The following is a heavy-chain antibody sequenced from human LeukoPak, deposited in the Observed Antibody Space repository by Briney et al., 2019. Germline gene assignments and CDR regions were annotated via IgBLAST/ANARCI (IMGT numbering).Heavy chain of an antibody. CDR1: DDSITIYY. CDR3: AKDDDSSVYYYPDY. J-gene: IGHJ4*02. V-gene: IGHV3-23*01. D-gene: IGHD3-22*01. Sequence: ETLSLTCTVSDDSITIYYWSWVRQAPGKGLEWVSSIVGSAGTTSHADSVKGRFTISRDNSKNTLYLQMNSLRAEDTAVYYCAKDDDSSVYYYPDYWGQGSLVTVSS. CDR2: IVGSAGTT.